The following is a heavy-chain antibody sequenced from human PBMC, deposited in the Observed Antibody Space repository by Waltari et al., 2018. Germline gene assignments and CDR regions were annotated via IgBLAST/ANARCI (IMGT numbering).Heavy chain of an antibody. CDR2: FDPEDGET. Sequence: QVQLVQSGAEVKKPGASVKVSCKASGYTLTELSMHWVRQAPGKGLEWMGGFDPEDGETIYAQKFQGRVTMTEDTSTDTAYMELSSLRSEDTAVYYCATALPGSGYSSGWFDPWGQGTLVTVSS. V-gene: IGHV1-24*01. J-gene: IGHJ5*02. D-gene: IGHD3-22*01. CDR1: GYTLTELS. CDR3: ATALPGSGYSSGWFDP.